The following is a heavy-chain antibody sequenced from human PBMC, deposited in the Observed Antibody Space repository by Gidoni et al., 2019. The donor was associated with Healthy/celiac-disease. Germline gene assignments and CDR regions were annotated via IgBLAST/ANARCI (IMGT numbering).Heavy chain of an antibody. V-gene: IGHV3-23*01. CDR3: AKRLWVRGYVPNWYFDL. CDR2: ISGRGGST. J-gene: IGHJ2*01. CDR1: GFACSSYA. Sequence: EVQLLESGGGLVQPGGSLSLSCAASGFACSSYAMSWVRQAPGKGLEWVSAISGRGGSTYYADSVKGRFTISRDNSKNTLYLQMNSLRAEDTAVYYCAKRLWVRGYVPNWYFDLWGRGTLVTVSS. D-gene: IGHD5-12*01.